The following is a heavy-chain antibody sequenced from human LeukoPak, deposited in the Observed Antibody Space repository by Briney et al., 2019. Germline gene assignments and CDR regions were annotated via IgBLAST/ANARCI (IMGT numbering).Heavy chain of an antibody. CDR2: ISADNGKT. CDR1: GDTFTSYG. Sequence: ASVKVSCKASGDTFTSYGISWVRQAPGQGLEWMGWISADNGKTNYAQRLQGRVTIPTDTSTSTAYVELRSLRSDDTAVYYRATGEYSSSSWGQGTPVTVSS. J-gene: IGHJ4*02. D-gene: IGHD6-6*01. CDR3: ATGEYSSSS. V-gene: IGHV1-18*01.